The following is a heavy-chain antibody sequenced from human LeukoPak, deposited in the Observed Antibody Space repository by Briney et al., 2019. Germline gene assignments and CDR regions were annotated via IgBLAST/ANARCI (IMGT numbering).Heavy chain of an antibody. D-gene: IGHD2-8*01. CDR3: ARRTVGYCTNGVYSDWFDP. V-gene: IGHV4-38-2*01. CDR2: IYHSGST. Sequence: SETLSLTCAVSGYSISSGYYWGWIRQPPGKGLEWIGSIYHSGSTYYNPSLKSRVTISVDTSKNQFSLKLSSVTAADTAVYYCARRTVGYCTNGVYSDWFDPWGQGTLVTVSS. J-gene: IGHJ5*02. CDR1: GYSISSGYY.